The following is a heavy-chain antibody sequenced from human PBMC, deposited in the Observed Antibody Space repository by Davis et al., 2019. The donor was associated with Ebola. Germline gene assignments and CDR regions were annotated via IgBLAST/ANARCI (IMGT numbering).Heavy chain of an antibody. CDR2: IYHSGST. Sequence: MPSETLSLTCAVSGGSISSGGYSWSWIRQPPGKGLEWIGYIYHSGSTYYNPSLKSRVTISVDRSKNQFSLKLSSVTAADTAVYYCARDLGDIVVVPAAMGYGMDVWGQGTTVTVSS. D-gene: IGHD2-2*01. J-gene: IGHJ6*02. CDR1: GGSISSGGYS. CDR3: ARDLGDIVVVPAAMGYGMDV. V-gene: IGHV4-30-2*01.